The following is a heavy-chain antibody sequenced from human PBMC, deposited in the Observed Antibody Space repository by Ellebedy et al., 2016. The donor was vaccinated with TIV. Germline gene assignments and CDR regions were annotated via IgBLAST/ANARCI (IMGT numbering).Heavy chain of an antibody. D-gene: IGHD3-22*01. CDR2: IRGSGGST. CDR3: AKSYYYDSSGYNALDY. Sequence: PGGSLRLSCAASGFTFSSYAMSWVRQAPGKGLEWVSAIRGSGGSTYYADSVKGRFTISRDNSKNTLNLQMNSLRAEDTAVYYCAKSYYYDSSGYNALDYWGQGTLVTVSS. CDR1: GFTFSSYA. J-gene: IGHJ4*02. V-gene: IGHV3-23*01.